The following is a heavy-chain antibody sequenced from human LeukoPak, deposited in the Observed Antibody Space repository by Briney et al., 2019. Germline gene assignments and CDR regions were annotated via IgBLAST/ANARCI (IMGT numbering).Heavy chain of an antibody. CDR2: INPNSGGT. CDR1: GYTFTGYY. Sequence: ASVKVSCKASGYTFTGYYMHWVRQAPGQGLEWMGWINPNSGGTNYAQKFQGRVTMTRDTSISTAYMELSRLRSDDTAVYYCASTKSGNYAGVPAWYYMDVWGKGTTVTVSS. D-gene: IGHD1-26*01. V-gene: IGHV1-2*02. J-gene: IGHJ6*03. CDR3: ASTKSGNYAGVPAWYYMDV.